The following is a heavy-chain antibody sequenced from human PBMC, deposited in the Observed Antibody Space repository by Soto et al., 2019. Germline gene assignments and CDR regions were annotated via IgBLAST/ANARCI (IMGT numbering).Heavy chain of an antibody. J-gene: IGHJ4*02. V-gene: IGHV1-18*01. D-gene: IGHD5-12*01. CDR1: GYTFTSYG. CDR3: ARVQSGYDFAY. CDR2: ISANNGNT. Sequence: VQLVQSGAEVKKPGASVKVSCKASGYTFTSYGINWVRQAPGQGLEWMGWISANNGNTHYAQKLQGRVTMTTDTSTSTAYMELRSLRSDDTAVYYYARVQSGYDFAYWGQETLVTVSS.